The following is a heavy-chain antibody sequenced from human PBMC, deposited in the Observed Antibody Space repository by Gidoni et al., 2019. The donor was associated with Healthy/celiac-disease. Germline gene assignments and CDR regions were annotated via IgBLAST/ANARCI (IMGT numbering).Heavy chain of an antibody. Sequence: QVQLVESGGGVVQPGRSLRLSCAASGFTFSSYGMHWVRQAPGKGLAWVAVIWYDGSNKYYADSVKGRFTISRDNSKNTLYLQMNSLRAEDTAVYYCARDYVFGKQPTPFDYWGQGTLVTVSS. J-gene: IGHJ4*02. CDR2: IWYDGSNK. CDR1: GFTFSSYG. V-gene: IGHV3-33*01. D-gene: IGHD6-13*01. CDR3: ARDYVFGKQPTPFDY.